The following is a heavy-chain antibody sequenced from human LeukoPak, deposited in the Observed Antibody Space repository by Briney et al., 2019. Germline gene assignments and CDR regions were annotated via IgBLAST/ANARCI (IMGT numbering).Heavy chain of an antibody. CDR3: AREESDWSSLGYYYHYMDV. J-gene: IGHJ6*03. V-gene: IGHV4-61*02. CDR2: VYTSGST. D-gene: IGHD3-9*01. Sequence: PSETLSLTCTVSGGSINSGSYYWTWIRQPAGTGLEWIGRVYTSGSTNYKPSLRSRVTISLDASKNQLSLKLGSVTAADTAVYYCAREESDWSSLGYYYHYMDVWGKGTTVTISS. CDR1: GGSINSGSYY.